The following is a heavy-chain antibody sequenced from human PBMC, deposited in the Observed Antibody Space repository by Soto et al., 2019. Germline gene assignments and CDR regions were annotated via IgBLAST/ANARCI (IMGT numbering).Heavy chain of an antibody. J-gene: IGHJ4*02. Sequence: ASETLSLTCSVSGGSVYDFYWNWLRQTPGKGLEWIGNIYNNGRTNYNPSLKNRVTISIDTSKNQFSLHLSSVTTADTAMYFCARGHGIYVRFDSWGQGTLVTAPQ. V-gene: IGHV4-59*02. D-gene: IGHD3-10*02. CDR3: ARGHGIYVRFDS. CDR2: IYNNGRT. CDR1: GGSVYDFY.